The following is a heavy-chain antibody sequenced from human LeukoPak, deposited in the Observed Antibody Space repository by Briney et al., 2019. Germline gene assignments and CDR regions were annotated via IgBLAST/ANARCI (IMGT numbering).Heavy chain of an antibody. J-gene: IGHJ5*02. CDR3: ASDPSGSYQNWFDP. Sequence: ASVKVSCKASGYTFTSYAMNWVRQAPGQGLEWMGWINTNTGNPTYAQGFTGRFVFSLDTSVSTAYLQISSLKAEDTAVYYCASDPSGSYQNWFDPWGQGTLVTVSS. CDR1: GYTFTSYA. CDR2: INTNTGNP. V-gene: IGHV7-4-1*02. D-gene: IGHD1-26*01.